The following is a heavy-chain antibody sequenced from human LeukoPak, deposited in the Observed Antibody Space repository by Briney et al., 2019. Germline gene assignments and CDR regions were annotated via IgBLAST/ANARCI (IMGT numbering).Heavy chain of an antibody. D-gene: IGHD2-21*01. J-gene: IGHJ4*02. CDR2: ISDDGSYT. V-gene: IGHV3-74*01. Sequence: PGGSLRLSCAASGFSFSSHWVHWVRQAPGKGLVWVSRISDDGSYTSSVDSVKGRLTISRDNVNNMLYLHMNSLRAEDTAVYYCASFGISWRSSYWGQGTLVTVSS. CDR3: ASFGISWRSSY. CDR1: GFSFSSHW.